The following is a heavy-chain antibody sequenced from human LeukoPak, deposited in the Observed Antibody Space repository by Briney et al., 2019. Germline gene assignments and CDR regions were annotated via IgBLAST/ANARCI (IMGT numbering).Heavy chain of an antibody. Sequence: GGSLRLSCAASGFTFSNNAMSWVRQAPGKGLEWVSAISGSGDNTYYADSVKGRFTISRDNSRNTLYLQMSSLRAEDTAVYYCAKLYSYDTSRYFDYWGQGTLVTVSS. J-gene: IGHJ4*02. CDR2: ISGSGDNT. CDR1: GFTFSNNA. D-gene: IGHD3-22*01. V-gene: IGHV3-23*01. CDR3: AKLYSYDTSRYFDY.